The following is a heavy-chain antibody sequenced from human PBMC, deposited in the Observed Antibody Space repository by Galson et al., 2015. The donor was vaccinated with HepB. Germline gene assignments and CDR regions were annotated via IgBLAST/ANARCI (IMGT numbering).Heavy chain of an antibody. CDR1: GFTFSSYA. CDR2: ISSNGGST. CDR3: AVQVRGDGYKGMH. J-gene: IGHJ4*02. V-gene: IGHV3-64D*06. D-gene: IGHD5-24*01. Sequence: SLRLSCAASGFTFSSYAMHWVRQAPGKGLEYVSAISSNGGSTYYADSVKGRFTISRDNSKNTLYLQMSSVTAADTAVYYCAVQVRGDGYKGMHWGQGTLVTVSS.